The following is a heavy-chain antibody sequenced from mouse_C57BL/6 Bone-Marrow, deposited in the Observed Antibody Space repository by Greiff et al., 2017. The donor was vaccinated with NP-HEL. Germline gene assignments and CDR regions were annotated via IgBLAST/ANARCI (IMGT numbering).Heavy chain of an antibody. J-gene: IGHJ3*01. D-gene: IGHD1-1*01. CDR1: GFTFSDFY. V-gene: IGHV7-1*01. Sequence: EVQWVESGGGLVQSGRSLRLSCATSGFTFSDFYMEWVRQAPGKGLEWIAASRNKANDYTTEYSASVKGRFIVSRDTSQSILYLQMNALRAEDTAIYYCARDEELRGFAYWGQGTLVTVSA. CDR2: SRNKANDYTT. CDR3: ARDEELRGFAY.